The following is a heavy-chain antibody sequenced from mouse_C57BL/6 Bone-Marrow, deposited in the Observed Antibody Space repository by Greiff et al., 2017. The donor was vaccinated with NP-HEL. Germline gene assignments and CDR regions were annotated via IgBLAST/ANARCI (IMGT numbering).Heavy chain of an antibody. CDR2: IYPRSGNT. D-gene: IGHD1-1*01. CDR3: ARHITTVVAYYFDY. Sequence: VKLQESGAELARPGASVKLSCKASGYTFTSYGISWVKQRTGQGLEWIGEIYPRSGNTYYNEKFKGKATLTADKSSSTAYMELRSLTSEDSAVYFCARHITTVVAYYFDYWGQGTTLTVSS. J-gene: IGHJ2*01. CDR1: GYTFTSYG. V-gene: IGHV1-81*01.